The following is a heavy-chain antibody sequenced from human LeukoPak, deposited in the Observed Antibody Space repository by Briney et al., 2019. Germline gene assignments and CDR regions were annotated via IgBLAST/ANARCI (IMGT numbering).Heavy chain of an antibody. CDR2: IYPGDSDT. V-gene: IGHV5-51*01. D-gene: IGHD4-23*01. CDR3: ARRMFPHGGPFDP. CDR1: GYIFTSYW. Sequence: GESLKISCKGSGYIFTSYWIGWVRQMPGKGLEWMGIIYPGDSDTRYSPSFQGQVTISADKSITTAYLQWSSLKASDTAMYYCARRMFPHGGPFDPWGQGTLVTVSS. J-gene: IGHJ5*02.